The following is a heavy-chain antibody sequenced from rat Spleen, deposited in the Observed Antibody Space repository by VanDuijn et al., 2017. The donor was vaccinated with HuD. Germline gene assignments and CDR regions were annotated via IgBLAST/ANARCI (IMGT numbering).Heavy chain of an antibody. CDR1: GFSLTSNS. J-gene: IGHJ2*01. Sequence: QVQLKESGPGLVQPSQTLSLTCTVSGFSLTSNSLSWVRQPPGKGLEGMGAIWSGGSTDYNLALKSRLSISRDTSKSQVFLKMNSLQTEDTAMYFCARSGSFDYWGQGVMVTVSS. CDR2: IWSGGST. CDR3: ARSGSFDY. D-gene: IGHD5-1*01. V-gene: IGHV2-1*01.